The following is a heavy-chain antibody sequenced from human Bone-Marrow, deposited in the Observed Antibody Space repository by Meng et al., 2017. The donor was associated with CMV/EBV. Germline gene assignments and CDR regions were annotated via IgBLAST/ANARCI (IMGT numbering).Heavy chain of an antibody. CDR2: ISWNSGSI. D-gene: IGHD4-11*01. Sequence: SLKISCAASGFTFDDYAMHWVRQAPGKGLELVSGISWNSGSIGYADSVKGRFTISRDNAKNSLYLQMNRLRAEDTALYYCAKDIDYTKFAGIDVWGQGTMVTVSS. CDR1: GFTFDDYA. J-gene: IGHJ6*02. V-gene: IGHV3-9*01. CDR3: AKDIDYTKFAGIDV.